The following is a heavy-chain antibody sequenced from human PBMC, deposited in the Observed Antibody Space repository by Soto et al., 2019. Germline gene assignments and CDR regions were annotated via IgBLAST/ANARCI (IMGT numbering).Heavy chain of an antibody. Sequence: GESLKISCAASGFTFSNAWMSWVRQAPGKGLEWVGRIKSKTDGGTTDYAAPVKGRFTISRDDSKNTLYLQMNSLKTEDTAVYYCTDCSGGSCYWGQGTLVTVSS. CDR1: GFTFSNAW. CDR2: IKSKTDGGTT. V-gene: IGHV3-15*01. J-gene: IGHJ4*02. D-gene: IGHD2-15*01. CDR3: TDCSGGSCY.